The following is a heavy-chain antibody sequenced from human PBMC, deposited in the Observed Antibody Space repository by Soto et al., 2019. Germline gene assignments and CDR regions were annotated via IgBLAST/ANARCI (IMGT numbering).Heavy chain of an antibody. D-gene: IGHD3-3*01. Sequence: QVTLKESGPVLVKPTETLTLTCTVSGFSLSNARMGVSWIRQPPGKALEWLAHIFSNDEKSSSTSLKSRPTLSNDTSKSQVVLTMTNMDPVDTATYYCARIRTRYDFWSGYYGMDVWGQGTTVTVSS. CDR1: GFSLSNARMG. CDR2: IFSNDEK. V-gene: IGHV2-26*01. CDR3: ARIRTRYDFWSGYYGMDV. J-gene: IGHJ6*01.